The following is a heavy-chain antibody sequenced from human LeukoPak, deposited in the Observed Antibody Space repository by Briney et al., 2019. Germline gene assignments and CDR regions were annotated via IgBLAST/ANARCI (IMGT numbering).Heavy chain of an antibody. J-gene: IGHJ4*02. CDR3: TRRTNVLPFDY. V-gene: IGHV3-74*01. CDR2: INTDGTST. Sequence: GRSLRLSCAASGFTFDDYAMHWVRQAPGKGLVWVSRINTDGTSTTYADSVKGRFTISRDNAKNTLYLQMNSLRAEDTAVYYCTRRTNVLPFDYWGQGTLVTVSS. D-gene: IGHD2-8*01. CDR1: GFTFDDYA.